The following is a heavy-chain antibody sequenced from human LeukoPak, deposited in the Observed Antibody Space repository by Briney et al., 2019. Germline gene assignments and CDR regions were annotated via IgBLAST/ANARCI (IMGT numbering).Heavy chain of an antibody. V-gene: IGHV4-61*02. CDR1: GGSISSGSYY. CDR2: IYTSGST. Sequence: PSETLSLTCTVSGGSISSGSYYWSWIRQPAGKGLEWIGRIYTSGSTNYNPSLKSRVTMSVDTSKNQFSLKLSSVTAADTAVYYCARESSFSGLVAYWGQGTLVTVSS. CDR3: ARESSFSGLVAY. J-gene: IGHJ4*02. D-gene: IGHD6-13*01.